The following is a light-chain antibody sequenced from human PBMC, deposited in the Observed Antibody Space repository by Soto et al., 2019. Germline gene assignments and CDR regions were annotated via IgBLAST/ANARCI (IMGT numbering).Light chain of an antibody. CDR2: DNN. Sequence: VLTQPPSVSAAPGQKVTISCSGSSSNIGNSYVSWYQQLPGTAPKLLIYDNNRRPSGIPDRFSGSKSGTSATLGITGLQTGDGADYYCGTWDSSLSAFVFGTGTKVTVL. V-gene: IGLV1-51*01. J-gene: IGLJ1*01. CDR1: SSNIGNSY. CDR3: GTWDSSLSAFV.